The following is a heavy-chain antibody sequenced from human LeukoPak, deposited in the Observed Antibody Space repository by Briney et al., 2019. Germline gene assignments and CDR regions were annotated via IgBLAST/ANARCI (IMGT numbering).Heavy chain of an antibody. CDR1: GFTFSSYS. Sequence: PGGSLRLSCAASGFTFSSYSMNWVRQAPGKGLEWVSYISSSSSNIYYADSVKGRFTISRDNAKNSLYLQMKSLRAEDTAVYYCAKEILAGYYLDYWGQGTLVTVSS. J-gene: IGHJ4*02. CDR2: ISSSSSNI. CDR3: AKEILAGYYLDY. D-gene: IGHD3-9*01. V-gene: IGHV3-48*04.